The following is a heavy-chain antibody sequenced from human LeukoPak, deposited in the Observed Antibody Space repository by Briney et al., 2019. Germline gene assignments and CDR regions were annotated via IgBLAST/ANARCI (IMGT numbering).Heavy chain of an antibody. D-gene: IGHD1-26*01. J-gene: IGHJ6*03. CDR3: ARFQWELHPLLYYYYYYMDV. V-gene: IGHV3-23*01. CDR1: GFTFSSYA. Sequence: PGGSLRLSCAASGFTFSSYAMSWVRQAPGKGLEWVSAISGSGGSTYYADSVKGRFTISRDNSKNSLYLQMNSLRAEDTAVYYCARFQWELHPLLYYYYYYMDVWGKGTTVTISS. CDR2: ISGSGGST.